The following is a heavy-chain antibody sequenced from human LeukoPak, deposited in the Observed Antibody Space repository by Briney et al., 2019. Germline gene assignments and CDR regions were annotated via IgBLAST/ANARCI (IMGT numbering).Heavy chain of an antibody. CDR2: ISGYSGNT. J-gene: IGHJ4*02. CDR1: GYSFTNYG. V-gene: IGHV1-18*01. Sequence: GASVTVSCKASGYSFTNYGITWVRQAPGQGLEWMGWISGYSGNTNYAQKLQGRVTMTTDTSTSTAYMELRSLRSDDTAVYYCARGGLSSTRKTSFDYWGQGTLVSVSS. CDR3: ARGGLSSTRKTSFDY. D-gene: IGHD2-2*01.